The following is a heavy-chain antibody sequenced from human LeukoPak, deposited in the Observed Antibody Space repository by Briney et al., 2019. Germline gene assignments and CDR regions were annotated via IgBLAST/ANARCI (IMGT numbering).Heavy chain of an antibody. V-gene: IGHV3-53*01. J-gene: IGHJ5*02. CDR2: ILSGDDT. D-gene: IGHD4-23*01. CDR1: GFTVSSKY. Sequence: GGSLRLSCAASGFTVSSKYMSWIRQAPGKGLEWLAVILSGDDTLYAASVKGRFIISRDNSKNTLYLEINSLRADDTAVYYCARIFLSVVAPKRWFDPWGQGTLVTVSS. CDR3: ARIFLSVVAPKRWFDP.